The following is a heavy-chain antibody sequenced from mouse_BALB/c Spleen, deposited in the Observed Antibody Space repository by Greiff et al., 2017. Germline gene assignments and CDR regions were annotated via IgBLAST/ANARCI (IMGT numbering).Heavy chain of an antibody. J-gene: IGHJ4*01. CDR3: AIYYGNYGAMDY. Sequence: EVKVVESGGGLVQPGGSLKLSCAASGFTFSSYTMSWVRQTPEKRLEWVAYISNGGGSTYYPDTVKGRFTISRDNAKNTLYLQMSSLKSEDTAMYYCAIYYGNYGAMDYWGQGTSVTVSS. CDR1: GFTFSSYT. D-gene: IGHD2-1*01. CDR2: ISNGGGST. V-gene: IGHV5-12-2*01.